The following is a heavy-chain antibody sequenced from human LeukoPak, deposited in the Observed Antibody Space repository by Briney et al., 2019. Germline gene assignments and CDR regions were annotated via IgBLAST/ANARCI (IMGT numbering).Heavy chain of an antibody. D-gene: IGHD3-10*01. V-gene: IGHV3-15*07. J-gene: IGHJ4*02. CDR3: TTGIRGD. CDR2: IASKTDGGAT. Sequence: GGSQRLSCSASGLTVTNAWMNWVRQAPGEGLDWVGRIASKTDGGATDYAAPVKGRFTISRDDSKNTLNLQMNSLKTEDTAVYYCTTGIRGDWGQGTLVTVSS. CDR1: GLTVTNAW.